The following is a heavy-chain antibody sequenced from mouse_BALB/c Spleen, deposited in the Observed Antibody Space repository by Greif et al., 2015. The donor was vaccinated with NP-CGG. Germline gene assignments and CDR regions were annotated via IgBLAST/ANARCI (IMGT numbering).Heavy chain of an antibody. Sequence: VKLMESGPELVKPGASVRIPCKASGYTFTSYYIHWVEQRPGQGLEWIGWIFPGNLNTKYNENFKGKATLTADKSSSTAYMQLSSLTSEDSAVYFCTRDTMDYWGQGTSVTVSS. J-gene: IGHJ4*01. CDR2: IFPGNLNT. CDR3: TRDTMDY. V-gene: IGHV1S56*01. CDR1: GYTFTSYY.